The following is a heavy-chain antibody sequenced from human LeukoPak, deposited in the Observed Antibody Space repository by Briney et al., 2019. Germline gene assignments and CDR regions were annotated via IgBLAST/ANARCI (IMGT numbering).Heavy chain of an antibody. CDR3: ARDFDY. J-gene: IGHJ4*02. CDR1: GGSLSSGSYY. V-gene: IGHV4-39*07. Sequence: SETLSLTCAVSGGSLSSGSYYWGWIRQPPGKGLEWIGSIYYSGSIYFSGSSDYNPSLKSRVTISGDTSKNHFSLRLRSVTAADTAVYYCARDFDYWGQGTLVTVSS. CDR2: SIYYSGSIYFSGSS.